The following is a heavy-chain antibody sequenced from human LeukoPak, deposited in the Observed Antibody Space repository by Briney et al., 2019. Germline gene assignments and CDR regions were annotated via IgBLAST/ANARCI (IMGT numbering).Heavy chain of an antibody. V-gene: IGHV4-4*07. CDR1: GASIGDYY. D-gene: IGHD3-22*01. CDR3: VRDPTGLLRPTNWFDP. J-gene: IGHJ5*02. Sequence: QTSETLSLTCTVSGASIGDYYWNWIRQPAGKGLEWIGRIHISGSTNYNPSLRSRVTMSIDTSKNQFSLKLTSMTAADSAVYYCVRDPTGLLRPTNWFDPWAREPWSPSPQ. CDR2: IHISGST.